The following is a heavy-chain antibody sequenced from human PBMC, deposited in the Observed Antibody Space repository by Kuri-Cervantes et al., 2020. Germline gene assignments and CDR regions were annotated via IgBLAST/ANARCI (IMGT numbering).Heavy chain of an antibody. CDR3: ARGGDVHGGNFDY. J-gene: IGHJ4*02. CDR1: GFTFSDYY. D-gene: IGHD3-16*01. CDR2: ISSGGSDL. V-gene: IGHV3-11*04. Sequence: GGSLRLSCAASGFTFSDYYMSWIRQAPGKGLEWVSYISSGGSDLYYTDSVKGRFTISRDNAKNSLYLQMNSLRAEDTAVYYCARGGDVHGGNFDYWGQGTLVTVSS.